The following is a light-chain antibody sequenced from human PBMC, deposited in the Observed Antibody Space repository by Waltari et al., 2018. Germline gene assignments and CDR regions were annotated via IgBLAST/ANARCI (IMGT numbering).Light chain of an antibody. Sequence: DIVLTQSPGTLSLSPGERATLSCRASQSVSSSYLNWYQQKPGQPPRLLIYGASNRATGIPERFSGSGSGADFTLTISRLKPEDFAVYYCQQFDGSLYTFGQGTKLETK. CDR1: QSVSSSY. CDR2: GAS. V-gene: IGKV3-20*01. J-gene: IGKJ2*01. CDR3: QQFDGSLYT.